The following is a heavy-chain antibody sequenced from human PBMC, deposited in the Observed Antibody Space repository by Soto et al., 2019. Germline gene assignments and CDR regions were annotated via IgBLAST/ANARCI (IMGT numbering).Heavy chain of an antibody. D-gene: IGHD3-10*01. CDR2: IDPSTGTS. CDR3: ARLSRITFIVN. CDR1: GYTFADYS. Sequence: QVRLVQSGAEVKSPGTSVKVSCQTSGYTFADYSIHWVRQAPGQGLEYMGNIDPSTGTSDSAQTVQGRISMTTDASTSTVYMELTNLRSGDTAVYYCARLSRITFIVNWGQGTLVTVSS. V-gene: IGHV1-46*04. J-gene: IGHJ4*02.